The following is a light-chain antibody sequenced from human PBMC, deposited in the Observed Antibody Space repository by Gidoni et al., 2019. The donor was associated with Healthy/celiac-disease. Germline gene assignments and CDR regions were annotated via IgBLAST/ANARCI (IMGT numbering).Light chain of an antibody. CDR1: QSISSW. J-gene: IGKJ1*01. CDR2: KAS. Sequence: DIQMTQSSSTLSASGGDRVTITCRASQSISSWLAWYQQKPGKDPKLLIYKASSLESGVPSRFSGSGSGTEFTLTISSLQHDDFATYYCQQYDSYWTFGQGTKVEIK. V-gene: IGKV1-5*03. CDR3: QQYDSYWT.